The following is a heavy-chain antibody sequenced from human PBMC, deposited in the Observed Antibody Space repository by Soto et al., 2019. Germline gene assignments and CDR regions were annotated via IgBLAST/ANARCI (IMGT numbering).Heavy chain of an antibody. D-gene: IGHD3-10*01. CDR1: GFTFSSYS. CDR2: TSYI. Sequence: EVQLVEAGGGLVKPGGSLRLSCAASGFTFSSYSSTSYIYYADSVKGRFTISRDNAKNSLYLQMNSLRAEDTAVYYCARVVDYYYPYYYYGMDVWGQGTTVTVSS. J-gene: IGHJ6*02. V-gene: IGHV3-21*01. CDR3: ARVVDYYYPYYYYGMDV.